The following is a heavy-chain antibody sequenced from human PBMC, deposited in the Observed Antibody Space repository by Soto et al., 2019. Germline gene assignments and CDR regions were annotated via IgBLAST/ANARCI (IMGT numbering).Heavy chain of an antibody. Sequence: GGSLRLSCVASGLTVSSNYMGWVRQAPGKGLEWVSVIYSGSNTKYADSVKGRFTISRDNSKNTLYLQMNSLRAEDTAVYYCARHPERIAQIGWFDPWGQGTLVTVLL. CDR2: IYSGSNT. D-gene: IGHD6-13*01. J-gene: IGHJ5*02. V-gene: IGHV3-66*04. CDR3: ARHPERIAQIGWFDP. CDR1: GLTVSSNY.